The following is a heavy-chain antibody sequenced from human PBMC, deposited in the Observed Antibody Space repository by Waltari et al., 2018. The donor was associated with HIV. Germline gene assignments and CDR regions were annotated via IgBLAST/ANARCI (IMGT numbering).Heavy chain of an antibody. CDR1: GYDFGSFG. V-gene: IGHV3-30*02. CDR2: CNFYGKNE. Sequence: QVRLMESGGAVVQPGGSLRLSCITSGYDFGSFGMYWVRQAPGKALEWVSFCNFYGKNEYYSDAVKGRFTISRENVKRMLFLQMTNLKSEDSALYYCAKRGPEKRGSGWGIDFWGRGSLVTVSS. CDR3: AKRGPEKRGSGWGIDF. J-gene: IGHJ4*02. D-gene: IGHD6-19*01.